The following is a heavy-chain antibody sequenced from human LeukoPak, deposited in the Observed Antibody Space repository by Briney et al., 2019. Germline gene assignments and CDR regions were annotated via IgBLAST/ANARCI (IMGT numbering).Heavy chain of an antibody. Sequence: GGSLRLSCVTSGFTFTDYAISWFRQAPGKGLEWVGFIRRIPSGGTTDYAASVKGRFTISRDNSKSIAYLQMNSLESEDTAMYYCTRGIGYTYGWSDWDQGTLVTVSS. CDR3: TRGIGYTYGWSD. D-gene: IGHD5-18*01. CDR2: IRRIPSGGTT. J-gene: IGHJ4*02. CDR1: GFTFTDYA. V-gene: IGHV3-49*03.